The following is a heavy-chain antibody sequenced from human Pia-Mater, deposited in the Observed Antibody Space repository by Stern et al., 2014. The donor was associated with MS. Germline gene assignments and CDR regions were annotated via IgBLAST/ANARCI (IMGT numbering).Heavy chain of an antibody. J-gene: IGHJ4*02. V-gene: IGHV1-3*01. Sequence: QVQLVQSGAEVKKPGASGKVSCKASGYTFTSYAIHWVRQAPGQRTEWMGWINGGKGNTAYSQKFQERVIITREKSATTVSMELASLTFEATAMYFCARDPFHYWGQGTLVTVSS. CDR1: GYTFTSYA. CDR2: INGGKGNT. CDR3: ARDPFHY.